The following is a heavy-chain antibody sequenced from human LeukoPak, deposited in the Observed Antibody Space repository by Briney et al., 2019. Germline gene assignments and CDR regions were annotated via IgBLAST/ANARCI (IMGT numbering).Heavy chain of an antibody. CDR3: ATDRSGDSSGYSY. Sequence: ASVKVSCKASGDTFSNSAVNWPRQAPGKGLEWMGGFDPEDGETIYAQKFQGRVTMTEDTSTDTAYMELSSLRSEDTAVYYCATDRSGDSSGYSYWGQGTLVTVSS. CDR1: GDTFSNSA. CDR2: FDPEDGET. J-gene: IGHJ4*02. D-gene: IGHD3-22*01. V-gene: IGHV1-24*01.